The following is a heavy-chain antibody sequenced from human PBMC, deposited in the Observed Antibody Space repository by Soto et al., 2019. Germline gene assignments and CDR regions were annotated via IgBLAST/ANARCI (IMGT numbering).Heavy chain of an antibody. Sequence: GGSLRLSCAASGFTFSSYGMHWVRQAPGKGLEWVAVISYDGSNKYYADSVKGRFTVSRDNSKNTLYLQMNSLRAEETAVYYCVATMGVYWGQGTLVTVSS. V-gene: IGHV3-30*03. CDR3: VATMGVY. CDR1: GFTFSSYG. J-gene: IGHJ4*02. CDR2: ISYDGSNK. D-gene: IGHD3-16*01.